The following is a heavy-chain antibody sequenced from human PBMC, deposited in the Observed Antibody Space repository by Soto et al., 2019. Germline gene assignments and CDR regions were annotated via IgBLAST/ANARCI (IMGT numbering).Heavy chain of an antibody. D-gene: IGHD1-26*01. V-gene: IGHV1-69*13. J-gene: IGHJ5*02. Sequence: VASVKVSCKASGGTFSSYAISWVRQAPGQGLEWMGGIIPIFGTANYAQKFQGRVTITADESTSTAYMELSSLRSEDTAVYYCARSVKGWELLTLDPWGQGTLVTV. CDR1: GGTFSSYA. CDR3: ARSVKGWELLTLDP. CDR2: IIPIFGTA.